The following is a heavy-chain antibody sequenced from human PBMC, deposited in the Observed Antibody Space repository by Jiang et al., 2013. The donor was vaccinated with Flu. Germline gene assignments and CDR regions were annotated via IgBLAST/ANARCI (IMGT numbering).Heavy chain of an antibody. D-gene: IGHD1-26*01. Sequence: KPTQTLTLTCTFSGFSLSTSGMCVSWIRQPPGKALEWLARIDWDDDKYYSTSLKTRLTISKDTSKNQVVLTMTNMDPVDTATYYCARLYRGSVGATGYYYYGMDVWGQGTTVTVSS. J-gene: IGHJ6*02. CDR3: ARLYRGSVGATGYYYYGMDV. V-gene: IGHV2-70*11. CDR1: GFSLSTSGMC. CDR2: IDWDDDK.